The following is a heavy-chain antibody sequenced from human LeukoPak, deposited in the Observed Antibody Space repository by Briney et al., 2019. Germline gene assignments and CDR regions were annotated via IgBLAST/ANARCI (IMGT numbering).Heavy chain of an antibody. CDR3: GRGGNLYCSPTGCYDFDY. D-gene: IGHD2-2*01. Sequence: GGSLRLSCAASGFTLSRYSMNWVRQAPGKGLEWVSSISSSSSYIYYGDSVKGRFTISRDNAKNSLYLQINSLRAEDTAVYYGGRGGNLYCSPTGCYDFDYWGQGTLVTVSS. CDR1: GFTLSRYS. V-gene: IGHV3-21*01. CDR2: ISSSSSYI. J-gene: IGHJ4*02.